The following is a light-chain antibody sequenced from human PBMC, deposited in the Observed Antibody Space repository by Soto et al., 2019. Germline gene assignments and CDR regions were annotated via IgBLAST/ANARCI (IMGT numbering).Light chain of an antibody. J-gene: IGLJ1*01. CDR3: SAWDASLNGYV. V-gene: IGLV1-44*01. CDR1: SSNIGSKT. Sequence: QSVLTQPPSASGTPGQRVTISCSGSSSNIGSKTVNWYQQLPGTAPKLLIYSNYQRPSGVPDRFSGSKSSTSASLAISGLQSEDEADYYCSAWDASLNGYVFGTGTKLTVL. CDR2: SNY.